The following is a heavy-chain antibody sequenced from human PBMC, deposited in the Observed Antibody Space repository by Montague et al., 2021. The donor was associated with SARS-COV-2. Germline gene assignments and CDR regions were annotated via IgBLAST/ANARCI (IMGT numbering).Heavy chain of an antibody. J-gene: IGHJ6*02. CDR1: GGSFSSYY. CDR2: INHSGST. CDR3: AGGFRSVVPAVLGVAFYYYCDMDV. D-gene: IGHD2-2*01. Sequence: SETLSLTCAVSGGSFSSYYWSWIRQPPGKGLEWIGKINHSGSTNYNPSXXSRVTISVDTSKNQFSLKLSSVTAADTAVYFCAGGFRSVVPAVLGVAFYYYCDMDVWGQGTTVTVSS. V-gene: IGHV4-34*01.